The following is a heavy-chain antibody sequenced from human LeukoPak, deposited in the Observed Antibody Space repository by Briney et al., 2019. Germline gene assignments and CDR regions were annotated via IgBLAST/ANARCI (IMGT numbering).Heavy chain of an antibody. V-gene: IGHV3-21*01. J-gene: IGHJ5*02. D-gene: IGHD4-17*01. CDR1: GFTFSSYS. CDR3: ARWPRVPNYYGDYFGDWFDP. Sequence: SGGSLRLSCAASGFTFSSYSMNWVRQAPGKGLEWVSSISSSSSYIYYADSVKGRFTISRDNAKNSLYLQMNSLRAEDTAVYYCARWPRVPNYYGDYFGDWFDPWGQGTLVTVSS. CDR2: ISSSSSYI.